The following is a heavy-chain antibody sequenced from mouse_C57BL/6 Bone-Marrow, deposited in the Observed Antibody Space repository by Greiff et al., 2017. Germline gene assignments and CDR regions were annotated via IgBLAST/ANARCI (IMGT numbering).Heavy chain of an antibody. Sequence: EVKLVESGGGLVKPGGSLKLSCAASGFTFSSYAMSWVRQTPEKRLEWVATISDGGSYTYYPDNVKGRFTISRDNAKNNLYLQMSHLKSEDTAMYYCARESNWALYVDYWGQGTTLTVSS. D-gene: IGHD4-1*01. J-gene: IGHJ2*01. CDR2: ISDGGSYT. CDR1: GFTFSSYA. CDR3: ARESNWALYVDY. V-gene: IGHV5-4*01.